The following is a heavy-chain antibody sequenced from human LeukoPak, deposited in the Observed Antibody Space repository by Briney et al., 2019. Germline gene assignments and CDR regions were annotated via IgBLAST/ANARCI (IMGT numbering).Heavy chain of an antibody. V-gene: IGHV3-23*01. D-gene: IGHD6-19*01. J-gene: IGHJ5*02. CDR3: AKGLDIAVAASPFVS. CDR2: ISGSSGTT. CDR1: GFTFSSYA. Sequence: PGGSLRLSCAASGFTFSSYAMTWVRQAPGKGLEWVSSISGSSGTTYYADSVKGRFTISRDNSKNTLYLQMNSLRAEDTAVYYSAKGLDIAVAASPFVSWGQGTLVTVSS.